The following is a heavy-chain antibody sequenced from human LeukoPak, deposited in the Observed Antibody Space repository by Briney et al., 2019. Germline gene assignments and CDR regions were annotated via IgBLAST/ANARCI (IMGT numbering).Heavy chain of an antibody. Sequence: SETLSLTCTVSGGSISSYYWSWIRQPPGKGLEWIGYIYYSGSTNYNPSLKSRVTISVDTSKNQLSLKLSSVTAADTAVYYCAKEADYYGMDVWGQGTTVTVSS. CDR1: GGSISSYY. V-gene: IGHV4-59*01. CDR3: AKEADYYGMDV. CDR2: IYYSGST. J-gene: IGHJ6*02.